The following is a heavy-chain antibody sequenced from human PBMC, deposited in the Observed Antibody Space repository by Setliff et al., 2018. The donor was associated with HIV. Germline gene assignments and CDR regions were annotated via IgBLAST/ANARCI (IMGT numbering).Heavy chain of an antibody. V-gene: IGHV4-39*01. D-gene: IGHD4-17*01. CDR1: GGSISSSSYY. J-gene: IGHJ5*02. CDR3: ARVTVTLYNWFDP. Sequence: SETLSLTCTVSGGSISSSSYYWGWIRQPPGKGLERIGSIYSSGSTYYNPSLKSRVTISVDTSKNQFSLNLSSLTAADTAVYYCARVTVTLYNWFDPWGQGTLVTVSS. CDR2: IYSSGST.